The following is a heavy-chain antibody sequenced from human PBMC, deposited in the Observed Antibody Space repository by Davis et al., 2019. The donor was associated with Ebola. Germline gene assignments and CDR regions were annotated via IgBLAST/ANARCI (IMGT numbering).Heavy chain of an antibody. J-gene: IGHJ4*02. CDR1: GFTFDFYA. D-gene: IGHD2-21*02. CDR2: TTLSGGST. Sequence: GGSLRLSCAASGFTFDFYAMSWVRQAPGKGLEWVSATTLSGGSTYYADSVKGRFTISRDNSKNTLYLQMNSLRAEDTAVYYCAKSSVVVTEFDYWGQGTLVTVSS. V-gene: IGHV3-23*01. CDR3: AKSSVVVTEFDY.